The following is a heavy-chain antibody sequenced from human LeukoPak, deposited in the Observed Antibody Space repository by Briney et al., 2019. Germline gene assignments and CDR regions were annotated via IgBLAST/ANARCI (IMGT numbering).Heavy chain of an antibody. D-gene: IGHD1-26*01. CDR1: GGTFSSYA. CDR3: ARVSGSYGPGGFDY. Sequence: GASVKVSCKASGGTFSSYAISWVRQAPGQGLEWMGGIIPIFGTANYAQKFQGRVTTTADESTSTAYMELSSLRSEDTAVYYCARVSGSYGPGGFDYWGQGTLVTVSS. J-gene: IGHJ4*02. CDR2: IIPIFGTA. V-gene: IGHV1-69*13.